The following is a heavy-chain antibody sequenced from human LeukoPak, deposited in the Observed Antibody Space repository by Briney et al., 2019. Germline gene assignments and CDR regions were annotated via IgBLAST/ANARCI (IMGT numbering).Heavy chain of an antibody. CDR1: GGSFSGYY. Sequence: SETLSLTCAVYGGSFSGYYWSWIRQPPGKGLEWIGEINHSGSTNYNPSLKSRVTISVDTSKNQFSLKLSSVTAADTAVYYCAVIAAAGPFDYWGQGTLVTVSS. V-gene: IGHV4-34*01. CDR3: AVIAAAGPFDY. J-gene: IGHJ4*02. D-gene: IGHD6-13*01. CDR2: INHSGST.